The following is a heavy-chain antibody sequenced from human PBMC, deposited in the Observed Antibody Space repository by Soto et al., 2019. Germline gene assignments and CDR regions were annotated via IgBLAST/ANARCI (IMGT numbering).Heavy chain of an antibody. V-gene: IGHV3-30-3*01. CDR3: ARTTGYSTHNYDFYYGMDV. Sequence: QVQLVESGGGVVQPGRSLRLSCAASGFTFSSYAMHWVRQAPGKGLEWVAVISYDGSNKYYADSVKGRFTISRDNSKNTLYLQMNSLRDEDTAVYYCARTTGYSTHNYDFYYGMDVWGQGTTVTASS. CDR2: ISYDGSNK. J-gene: IGHJ6*02. CDR1: GFTFSSYA. D-gene: IGHD5-12*01.